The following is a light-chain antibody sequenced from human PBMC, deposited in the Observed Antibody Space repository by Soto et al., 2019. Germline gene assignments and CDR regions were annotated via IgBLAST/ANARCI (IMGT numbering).Light chain of an antibody. CDR1: QSVLYSSNNKNY. CDR2: WAS. J-gene: IGKJ4*01. Sequence: DIVMTQSPDSLAVSLGERATINCKSSQSVLYSSNNKNYLAWYQQKPGQPPKLLIYWASTRESGVPDRFSGSGSGTDFTLTISSLQAEDLAVYSCQQYYSTPLTFGGGTKVEIK. V-gene: IGKV4-1*01. CDR3: QQYYSTPLT.